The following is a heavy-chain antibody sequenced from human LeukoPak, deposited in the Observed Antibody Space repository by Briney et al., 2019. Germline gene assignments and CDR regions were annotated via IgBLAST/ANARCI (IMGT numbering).Heavy chain of an antibody. CDR2: IYHSGST. CDR3: ARHIAVAVYSGFSYYMDV. CDR1: GYSISSGYY. V-gene: IGHV4-38-2*02. D-gene: IGHD6-19*01. Sequence: SETLSLTCTVSGYSISSGYYWGWIRQPPGKGLEWIGSIYHSGSTYYNPSLKSRVTISVDTSKNQFSLKLSSVTAADTAVYYCARHIAVAVYSGFSYYMDVWGKGTTVTVSS. J-gene: IGHJ6*03.